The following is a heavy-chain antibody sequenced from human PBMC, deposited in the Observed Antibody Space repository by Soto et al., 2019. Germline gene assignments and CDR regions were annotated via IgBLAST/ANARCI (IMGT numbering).Heavy chain of an antibody. V-gene: IGHV5-51*01. CDR1: GYRFTDYW. Sequence: GESLKISCKGSGYRFTDYWIGWVRQMPGKGLEWMGIIYPSDSDTRYSPSFQGQVTISADKSISTAYLRWSSLKASDTAMYYCARGISSWSLGYYGMDVWGQGTTVTVSS. CDR3: ARGISSWSLGYYGMDV. D-gene: IGHD6-13*01. J-gene: IGHJ6*02. CDR2: IYPSDSDT.